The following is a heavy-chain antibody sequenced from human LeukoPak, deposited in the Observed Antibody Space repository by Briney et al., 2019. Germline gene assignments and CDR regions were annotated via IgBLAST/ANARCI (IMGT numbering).Heavy chain of an antibody. CDR1: GYTFTSYY. CDR3: ARGLRGSSFDY. V-gene: IGHV1-69*13. CDR2: IIPIFGTA. D-gene: IGHD2-15*01. Sequence: GASVKVSCKASGYTFTSYYMHWVRQAPGQGLEWMGGIIPIFGTANYAQKFQGRVTITADESTSTAYMELSSLRSEDTAVYYCARGLRGSSFDYWGQGTLVTVSS. J-gene: IGHJ4*02.